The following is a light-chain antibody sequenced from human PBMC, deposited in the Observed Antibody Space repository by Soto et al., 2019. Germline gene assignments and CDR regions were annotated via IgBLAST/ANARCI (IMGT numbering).Light chain of an antibody. Sequence: QSALTQPASVSGSLGQSIAISCTGTSSDVGGYNYVSWYQQHPGKAPKLMIYDVGNRPSGVSNRFSGSKSGNTASLTISGLQADDEADYYCSSYTSSSTRVFGTGTKVTVL. J-gene: IGLJ1*01. V-gene: IGLV2-14*01. CDR3: SSYTSSSTRV. CDR2: DVG. CDR1: SSDVGGYNY.